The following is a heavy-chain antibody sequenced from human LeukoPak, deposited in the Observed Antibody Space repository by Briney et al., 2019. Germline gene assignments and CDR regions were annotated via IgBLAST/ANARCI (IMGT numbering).Heavy chain of an antibody. V-gene: IGHV1-18*01. D-gene: IGHD2-15*01. CDR3: ARASYCSGGSCYSDY. J-gene: IGHJ4*02. Sequence: ASVKVSCKASGYTFTSYSISWVRQAPGQGLEWMGWISAYNGNTIYAQKVKGRVTMTTDTSTSTAYMELRSLRSDDTAVYYCARASYCSGGSCYSDYWGQGTLVTVSS. CDR1: GYTFTSYS. CDR2: ISAYNGNT.